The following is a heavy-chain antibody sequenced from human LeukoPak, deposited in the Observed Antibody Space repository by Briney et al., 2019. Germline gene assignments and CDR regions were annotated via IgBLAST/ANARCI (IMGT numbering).Heavy chain of an antibody. CDR2: ISDSGGST. Sequence: GGSLRLSCAASGFTFSDYAMTWVRPAPGKGLQWVSLISDSGGSTYYADSVKGRFTVSRDNSKATLYLQMNSLRADDTAVYFCAKRGSSWSYFDYWDQGTLVTVSS. D-gene: IGHD6-13*01. CDR3: AKRGSSWSYFDY. V-gene: IGHV3-23*01. CDR1: GFTFSDYA. J-gene: IGHJ4*02.